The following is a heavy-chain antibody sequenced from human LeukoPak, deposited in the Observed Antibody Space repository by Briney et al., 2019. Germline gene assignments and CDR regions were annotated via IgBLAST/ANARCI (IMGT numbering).Heavy chain of an antibody. V-gene: IGHV4-34*01. Sequence: SETLSLTCAVSGGSFSNSYWSWIRQPPGKGLEWIGGINAGGRTNYIPSLKSRVTISLDTSKNQFSLKLTSVTAADTAVYFCARNGYYTIDYWGQGALVTVSS. D-gene: IGHD3-3*01. J-gene: IGHJ4*02. CDR3: ARNGYYTIDY. CDR2: INAGGRT. CDR1: GGSFSNSY.